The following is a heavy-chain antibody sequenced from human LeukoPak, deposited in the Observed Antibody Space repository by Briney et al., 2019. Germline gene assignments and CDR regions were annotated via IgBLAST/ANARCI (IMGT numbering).Heavy chain of an antibody. CDR2: IIYSGDP. V-gene: IGHV4-39*01. J-gene: IGHJ5*02. CDR1: LGSLSSRIFF. CDR3: ARPNGVPVFGAVTPEGWFDP. D-gene: IGHD3-3*01. Sequence: PETPSLTPIQSLGSLSSRIFFWVSASHPPGGGLQYIGYIIYSGDPFHQPPLNTRVTLSVDTSKSQFSLKLRSVTPAEHAVYYCARPNGVPVFGAVTPEGWFDPWGQGPLLTVPS.